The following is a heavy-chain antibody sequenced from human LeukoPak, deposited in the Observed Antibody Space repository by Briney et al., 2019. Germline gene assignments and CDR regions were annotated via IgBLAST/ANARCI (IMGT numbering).Heavy chain of an antibody. CDR2: VHPGTGDT. D-gene: IGHD3-10*01. J-gene: IGHJ5*02. Sequence: GASVKVSCKASGHTSTVYYIHWVRQAPGQGLEWMGWVHPGTGDTNYAQRFQGRVTVTRDTSITTAYMELSSLKSDDTAVYYCASYASGYNWLKAWGQGTLVTVSS. CDR1: GHTSTVYY. V-gene: IGHV1-2*02. CDR3: ASYASGYNWLKA.